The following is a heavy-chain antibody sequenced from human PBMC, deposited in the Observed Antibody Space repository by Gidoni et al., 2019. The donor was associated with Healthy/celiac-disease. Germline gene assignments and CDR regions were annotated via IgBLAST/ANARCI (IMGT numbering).Heavy chain of an antibody. D-gene: IGHD3-10*01. CDR2: IYYSGIT. CDR1: GCSISSSNW. CDR3: ASGPRRGLFDY. Sequence: QVHLQQSGPGLVKPSVTLSPTCAVSGCSISSSNWWSWVRQPPGTGLEWVGEIYYSGITNYNPSLKSRVTRSVDKSKNQFSLKLSSVTAADTAVDYCASGPRRGLFDYWGQGTLVTVSS. V-gene: IGHV4-4*02. J-gene: IGHJ4*02.